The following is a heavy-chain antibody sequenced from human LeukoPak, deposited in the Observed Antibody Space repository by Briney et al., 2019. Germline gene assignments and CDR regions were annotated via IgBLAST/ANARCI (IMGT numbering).Heavy chain of an antibody. CDR2: IYYSGST. CDR1: GGSISSSSYY. J-gene: IGHJ4*02. CDR3: ARLSYDYVWGSYRPFDY. Sequence: SETLSLTCTVSGGSISSSSYYWGWIRQPPGKGLEWIGGIYYSGSTYYNPSLKSRVTISVDTSKNQFSLKLSSVTAADTAVYYCARLSYDYVWGSYRPFDYWGQGTLVTVSS. D-gene: IGHD3-16*02. V-gene: IGHV4-39*07.